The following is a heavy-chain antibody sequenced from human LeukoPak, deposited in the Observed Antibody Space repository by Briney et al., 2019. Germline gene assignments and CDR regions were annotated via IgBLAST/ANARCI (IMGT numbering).Heavy chain of an antibody. CDR2: ISYDGSNK. CDR1: GFTFSSYG. CDR3: ANGVGALDY. D-gene: IGHD1-26*01. J-gene: IGHJ4*02. Sequence: PGGSLRLSCAASGFTFSSYGMHWVRQAPGKGLEWVAVISYDGSNKYYADSVKGRFTISRDNSKNTLYLQMNSPRAEDTAVYYCANGVGALDYWGQGTLVTVSS. V-gene: IGHV3-30*18.